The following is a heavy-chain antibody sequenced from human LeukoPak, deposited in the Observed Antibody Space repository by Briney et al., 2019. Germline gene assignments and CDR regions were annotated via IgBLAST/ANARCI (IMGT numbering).Heavy chain of an antibody. Sequence: GGSLRLSCAVSGFTVSSNYMSWVRQAPGKGLEWISVIYSGGSAYYADFLKGRFTISRDNSKNTLYLQMNSLRADDTAVYYCARAIQSHLLKGYFDYWGQGTLVTVSS. D-gene: IGHD2-15*01. CDR1: GFTVSSNY. J-gene: IGHJ4*02. CDR3: ARAIQSHLLKGYFDY. V-gene: IGHV3-53*01. CDR2: IYSGGSA.